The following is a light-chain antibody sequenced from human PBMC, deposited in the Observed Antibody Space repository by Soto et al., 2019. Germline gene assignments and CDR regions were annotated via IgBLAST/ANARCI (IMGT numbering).Light chain of an antibody. CDR2: LNSDGSH. V-gene: IGLV4-69*01. Sequence: QLVLTQSPSASASLGASVKLTCTLSSGHSSYAIAWHQQQPEKGPRYLMKLNSDGSHSKGDGIPDRFSGSSSGAERYLTISSLQSADEADYYRQTWGTGIPGVFGGGTKVTVL. CDR1: SGHSSYA. J-gene: IGLJ3*02. CDR3: QTWGTGIPGV.